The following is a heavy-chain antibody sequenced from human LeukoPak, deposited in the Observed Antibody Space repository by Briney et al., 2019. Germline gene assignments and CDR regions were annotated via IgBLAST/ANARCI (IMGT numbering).Heavy chain of an antibody. CDR1: GFTFSSYG. D-gene: IGHD3-10*01. V-gene: IGHV3-21*01. CDR3: ARGLWLGELLNY. Sequence: GGSLRLSCAASGFTFSSYGMNWVRQAPGKGLEWVSSISSSSSNIYYADSVKGRFTISRDNSKNTLYLQMNSLRAEDTAVYYCARGLWLGELLNYWGQGTLVTVSS. CDR2: ISSSSSNI. J-gene: IGHJ4*02.